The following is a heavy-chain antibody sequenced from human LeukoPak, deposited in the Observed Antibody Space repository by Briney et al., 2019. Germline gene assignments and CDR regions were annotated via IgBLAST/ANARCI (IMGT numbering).Heavy chain of an antibody. J-gene: IGHJ6*02. Sequence: ASVKVSCKASGYTFTSYYMHWVRQAPGQGLEWMGIINPSGGSTSYAQKFQGRVTMTRDTSISTAYMELSRLRSDDTAVYYCAREKGGSYSDYYYYYGMDVWGQGTTVTVSS. V-gene: IGHV1-46*01. D-gene: IGHD1-26*01. CDR2: INPSGGST. CDR3: AREKGGSYSDYYYYYGMDV. CDR1: GYTFTSYY.